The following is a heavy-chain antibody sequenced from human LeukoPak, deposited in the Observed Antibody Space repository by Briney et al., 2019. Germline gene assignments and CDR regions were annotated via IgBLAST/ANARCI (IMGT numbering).Heavy chain of an antibody. V-gene: IGHV1-69*13. CDR2: IIPIFGTA. CDR3: ARERGDILTGFHAFDI. D-gene: IGHD3-9*01. Sequence: SVKVSCKASGGTFSSYAISWVRQAPGQELEWMGGIIPIFGTANDAQKFQGRVTITADESTSTAYMELSSLRSEDTAVYYCARERGDILTGFHAFDIWGQGTMVTVSS. CDR1: GGTFSSYA. J-gene: IGHJ3*02.